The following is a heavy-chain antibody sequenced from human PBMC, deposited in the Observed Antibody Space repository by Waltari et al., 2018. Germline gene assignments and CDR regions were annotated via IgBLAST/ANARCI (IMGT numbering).Heavy chain of an antibody. CDR1: GYTFTGYY. J-gene: IGHJ4*02. V-gene: IGHV1-2*02. D-gene: IGHD2-2*01. CDR3: ARDIVQYIVVVPAAIFDY. Sequence: QVQLVQSGAEVKKPGASVKVSCKASGYTFTGYYMHWVRQAPGQGLEWMGWSNPNRVGTNYAQKFQGRDTMTRDTSISTAYMELSRLRSDDTAVYYCARDIVQYIVVVPAAIFDYWGQGTLVTVSS. CDR2: SNPNRVGT.